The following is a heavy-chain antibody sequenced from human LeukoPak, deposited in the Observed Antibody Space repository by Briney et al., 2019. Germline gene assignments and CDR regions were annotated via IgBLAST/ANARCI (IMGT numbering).Heavy chain of an antibody. V-gene: IGHV3-30*04. CDR2: ISYDGSNK. Sequence: HPGRSLRLSCAASGFTFSSYAMHWVRQAPGKGLEWVAVISYDGSNKYYADSVKGRFTISRDNSKNTLYLQMNSLKTEDTAVYYCTTDGVGVEGATYDNWGQGTLVSVSS. CDR3: TTDGVGVEGATYDN. CDR1: GFTFSSYA. J-gene: IGHJ4*02. D-gene: IGHD1-26*01.